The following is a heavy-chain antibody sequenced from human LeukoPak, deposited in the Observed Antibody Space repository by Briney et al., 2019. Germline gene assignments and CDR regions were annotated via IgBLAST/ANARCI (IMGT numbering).Heavy chain of an antibody. Sequence: GGSLRLSCAASGFTFSSYAMSWVRQAPGKGLEWVSAISGSGGSTYYAASVKGRFTISRDNSKNTLYLQMNSLRAEDTAVYYCAKQYYDFWSGYYDYWGQGTLVTVSS. CDR3: AKQYYDFWSGYYDY. CDR2: ISGSGGST. CDR1: GFTFSSYA. J-gene: IGHJ4*02. V-gene: IGHV3-23*01. D-gene: IGHD3-3*01.